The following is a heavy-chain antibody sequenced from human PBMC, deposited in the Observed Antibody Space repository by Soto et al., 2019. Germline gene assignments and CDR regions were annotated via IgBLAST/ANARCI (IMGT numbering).Heavy chain of an antibody. CDR1: GYTFTSYG. D-gene: IGHD6-13*01. CDR2: TSAYNGNT. CDR3: ARVIAAAVDFDY. V-gene: IGHV1-18*01. J-gene: IGHJ4*02. Sequence: QVQLVQSGAEVKKPGASVKVSCKASGYTFTSYGISWVRQAPGQGLEWMGWTSAYNGNTNYAQKLQGXVSISTXXSTSTAYMELRSLRSDDTAVYYCARVIAAAVDFDYWGQGTLVTVSS.